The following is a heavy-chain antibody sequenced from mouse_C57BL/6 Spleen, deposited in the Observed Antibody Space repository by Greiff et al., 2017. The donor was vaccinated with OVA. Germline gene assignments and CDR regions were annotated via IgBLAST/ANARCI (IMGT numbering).Heavy chain of an antibody. CDR3: ARRDYGSSSDY. J-gene: IGHJ2*01. Sequence: QLQQSGAELVRPGTSVKVSCKASGYAFTNYLIEWVKQRPGQGLEWIGVINPGSGGTNYNEKFKGKATLTADKSSSTAYMQLSSLTSEDSAVYFCARRDYGSSSDYWGQGTTLTVSS. CDR1: GYAFTNYL. CDR2: INPGSGGT. D-gene: IGHD1-1*01. V-gene: IGHV1-54*01.